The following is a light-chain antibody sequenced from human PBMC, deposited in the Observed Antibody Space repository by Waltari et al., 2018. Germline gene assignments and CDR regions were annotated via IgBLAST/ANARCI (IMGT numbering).Light chain of an antibody. Sequence: VVLTQSPATLSLSPGERATPSCRASQSVVNQLRWSQQKPGQAPRLLIFDASNRATGVPARFSGSGSGTDFTLTINSLEPEDFALYFCQQRSNWPVTFGQGTRVETK. V-gene: IGKV3-11*01. CDR3: QQRSNWPVT. CDR1: QSVVNQ. J-gene: IGKJ1*01. CDR2: DAS.